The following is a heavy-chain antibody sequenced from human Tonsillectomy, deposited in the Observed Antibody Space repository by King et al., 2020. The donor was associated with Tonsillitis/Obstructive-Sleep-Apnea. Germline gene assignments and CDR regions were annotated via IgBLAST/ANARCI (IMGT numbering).Heavy chain of an antibody. D-gene: IGHD3-22*01. CDR2: IYYSGST. V-gene: IGHV4-59*01. CDR1: GGSISSYY. Sequence: HVQLQESGPGLVKPSETLSLTCTVSGGSISSYYWSWIRQPPGKGLEWIGYIYYSGSTNYNPSLKSRVTISVDTSKNQFSLKLSSVTAADTAVYYCARDHSRVYYYDSSGPYFDYWGQGTLVTVSS. CDR3: ARDHSRVYYYDSSGPYFDY. J-gene: IGHJ4*02.